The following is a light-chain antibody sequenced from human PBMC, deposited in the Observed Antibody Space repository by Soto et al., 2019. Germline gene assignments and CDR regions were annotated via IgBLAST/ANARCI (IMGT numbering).Light chain of an antibody. CDR1: QGIGTY. Sequence: IQLTQSPSSLSASVGDRVTVTCRASQGIGTYLVWYQQKSGKAPTVLIYVASTLQSGVPSRFSGSGSGTEFTLTISSLQPEDFATYFCQQLNSYPFTFGQGTRLEIK. CDR2: VAS. CDR3: QQLNSYPFT. J-gene: IGKJ5*01. V-gene: IGKV1-9*01.